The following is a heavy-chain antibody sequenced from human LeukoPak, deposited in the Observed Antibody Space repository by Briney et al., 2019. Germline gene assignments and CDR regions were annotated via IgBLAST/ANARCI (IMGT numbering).Heavy chain of an antibody. CDR1: GYTFTSYY. Sequence: ASVKVSCKASGYTFTSYYMHWVRQAPGQGLEWMGIINPSGGSTSYAQKFQGRVTMTRDMSTSTAYMELSSLRSEDTAVYYCARDVDCSSTSCSSWYFDLWGRGTLVTVSS. CDR2: INPSGGST. D-gene: IGHD2-2*01. V-gene: IGHV1-46*01. J-gene: IGHJ2*01. CDR3: ARDVDCSSTSCSSWYFDL.